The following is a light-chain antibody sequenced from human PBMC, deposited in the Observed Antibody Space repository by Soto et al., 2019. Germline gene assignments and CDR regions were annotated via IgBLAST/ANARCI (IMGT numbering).Light chain of an antibody. CDR3: QQYGSSGT. Sequence: EIVLTQSPATLSLSRGERATLSCRASQSITNFLAWYQQKPGQAPRLLIYDASTRATGIPDRFTGSGSGTDFTLTISRLEPEDFAVYYCQQYGSSGTFGQGTKVDIK. CDR1: QSITNF. CDR2: DAS. J-gene: IGKJ1*01. V-gene: IGKV3-20*01.